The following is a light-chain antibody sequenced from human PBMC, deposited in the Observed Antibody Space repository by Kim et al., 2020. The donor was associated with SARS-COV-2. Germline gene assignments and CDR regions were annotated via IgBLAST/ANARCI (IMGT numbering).Light chain of an antibody. CDR2: GAS. CDR3: LQHNSYPIT. J-gene: IGKJ5*01. Sequence: ASVGDSVTITCRASQDIRNNLCGYQQKPGRAPKRLIYGASSLQSRVPSRFSSSGSATEFTLTISSLQPEDFATYFCLQHNSYPITFGQGTRLEIK. CDR1: QDIRNN. V-gene: IGKV1-17*01.